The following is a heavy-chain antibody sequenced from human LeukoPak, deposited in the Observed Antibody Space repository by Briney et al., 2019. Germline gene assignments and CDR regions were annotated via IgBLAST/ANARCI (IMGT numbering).Heavy chain of an antibody. CDR2: IYYSGST. D-gene: IGHD2-15*01. V-gene: IGHV4-34*01. CDR3: ARHSSPRLYSNFDY. J-gene: IGHJ4*02. Sequence: SQTLSLTCDVDGGAFSGYYWSWIRQPPGKGQEWSGSIYYSGSTYYNPSPKSRVTISVGTSKNQFSLKLSSVTAADTAVYYCARHSSPRLYSNFDYWGQGTLVTVSS. CDR1: GGAFSGYY.